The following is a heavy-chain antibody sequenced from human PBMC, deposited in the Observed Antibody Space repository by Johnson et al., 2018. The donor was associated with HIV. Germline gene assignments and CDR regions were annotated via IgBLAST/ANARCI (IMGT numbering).Heavy chain of an antibody. Sequence: QVLLVESGGGVVQPGRSLRLSCAASGFTFSSYAMHWVRQAPGKGLEWVAVISYDGSNKYYADSVKGRFTISRDNSKNTLFLQIDSLRADDTAVYYCAREGVSGSYYDAFDLWGQGTMVTVSS. CDR2: ISYDGSNK. CDR3: AREGVSGSYYDAFDL. V-gene: IGHV3-30*04. J-gene: IGHJ3*01. CDR1: GFTFSSYA. D-gene: IGHD1-26*01.